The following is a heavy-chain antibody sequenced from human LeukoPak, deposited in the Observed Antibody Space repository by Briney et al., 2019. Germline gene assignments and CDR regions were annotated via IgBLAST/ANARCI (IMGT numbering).Heavy chain of an antibody. CDR3: ARVDLRYSYGEDAFDI. J-gene: IGHJ3*02. Sequence: GASVKVSCKASGYTFTGYYRHWVRQAPGQGLEWMGWINPNSGGTNYAQKFQGRVTMTRDTSISTAYMELSRLRSDDTAVYYCARVDLRYSYGEDAFDIWGQGTMVTVSS. D-gene: IGHD5-18*01. V-gene: IGHV1-2*02. CDR1: GYTFTGYY. CDR2: INPNSGGT.